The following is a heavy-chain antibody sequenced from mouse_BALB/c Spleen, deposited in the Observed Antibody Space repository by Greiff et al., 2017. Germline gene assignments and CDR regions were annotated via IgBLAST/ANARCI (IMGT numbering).Heavy chain of an antibody. D-gene: IGHD1-1*01. CDR1: GFTFSSYG. J-gene: IGHJ1*01. CDR2: ISSGGSYT. CDR3: AREGFYYGSNPYWYFDV. V-gene: IGHV5-6*01. Sequence: EVHLVESGGDLVKPGGSLKLSCAASGFTFSSYGMSWVRQTPDKRLEWVATISSGGSYTYYPDSVKGRFTISRDNAKNTLYLQMSSLKSEDTAMYYCAREGFYYGSNPYWYFDVWGAGTTVTVSS.